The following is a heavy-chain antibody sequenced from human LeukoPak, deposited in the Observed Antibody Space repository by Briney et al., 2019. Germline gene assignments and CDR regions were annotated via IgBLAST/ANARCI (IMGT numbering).Heavy chain of an antibody. V-gene: IGHV3-7*01. D-gene: IGHD1-1*01. CDR1: GFSFSTSW. Sequence: GGSLRLSCVASGFSFSTSWMTWVRQAPGKGLEWVANIRKDGREIYYADSMKGRFTISRDNSKNSLYLQIHSLRAEDTGVYYCARDGDSWNDFDHWGQGTLVAVSS. J-gene: IGHJ4*02. CDR3: ARDGDSWNDFDH. CDR2: IRKDGREI.